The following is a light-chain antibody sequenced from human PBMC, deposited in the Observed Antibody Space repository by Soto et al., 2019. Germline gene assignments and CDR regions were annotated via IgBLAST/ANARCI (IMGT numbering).Light chain of an antibody. Sequence: DIVGPQSPAILSLSQGERATLSCRASQKVSKYLAWYHQKPGQAPRLLIHDASNSANGISARFSGGGSGRDFTLTISSIEPEDFAFYYCHQPRDWPLTLGGGNKVEIK. CDR3: HQPRDWPLT. CDR1: QKVSKY. J-gene: IGKJ4*01. V-gene: IGKV3-11*02. CDR2: DAS.